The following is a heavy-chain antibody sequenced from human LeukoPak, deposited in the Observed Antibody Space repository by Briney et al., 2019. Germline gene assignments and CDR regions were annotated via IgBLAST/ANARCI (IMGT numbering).Heavy chain of an antibody. J-gene: IGHJ3*02. CDR1: LFTFSRYS. D-gene: IGHD2-2*01. CDR2: GSTSSGTR. CDR3: ARDSMYAFDI. V-gene: IGHV3-48*01. Sequence: PGGSLRLSCVASLFTFSRYSMNWVRQPPGKGLAGMSYGSTSSGTRSYADSVKGRFTISRDNAKNSQYLQMNSLRAEDTAVYYCARDSMYAFDIWGQGTMVTVSS.